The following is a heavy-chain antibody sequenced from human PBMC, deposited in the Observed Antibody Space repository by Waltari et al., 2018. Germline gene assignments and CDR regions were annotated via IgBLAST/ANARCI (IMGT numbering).Heavy chain of an antibody. CDR3: ARDVPNGYFDY. CDR1: GFPFNNYW. Sequence: EVHLVQSGGGLIQPGGSLRLSCGVSGFPFNNYWMTWFRQAPGKGLEWVTNINQDGRDKNYVDSVEGRFTISRDNAQNSVYLQMNSLRAEDTAVYYCARDVPNGYFDYWGSGTLVTVSS. V-gene: IGHV3-7*01. D-gene: IGHD1-1*01. J-gene: IGHJ4*02. CDR2: INQDGRDK.